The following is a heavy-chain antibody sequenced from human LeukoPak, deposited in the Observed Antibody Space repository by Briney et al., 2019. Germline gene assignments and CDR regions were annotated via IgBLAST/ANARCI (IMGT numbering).Heavy chain of an antibody. CDR3: ASMTRADYDFWSGYSDTYYYYYYMDV. CDR2: ISAHNGNT. CDR1: GYTFTSYG. V-gene: IGHV1-18*01. D-gene: IGHD3-3*01. J-gene: IGHJ6*03. Sequence: ASVKVSCKASGYTFTSYGISWVRQAPGQGLEWMGWISAHNGNTNYAQKLQGRVTMTTDTSTSTAYMELRSLRSDDTAVYYCASMTRADYDFWSGYSDTYYYYYYMDVWGKGTTVTVSS.